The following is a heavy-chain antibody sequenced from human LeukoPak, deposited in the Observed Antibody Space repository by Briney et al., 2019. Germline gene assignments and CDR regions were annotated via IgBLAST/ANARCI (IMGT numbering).Heavy chain of an antibody. D-gene: IGHD5-18*01. CDR3: AKDQAAMVVNYFDY. J-gene: IGHJ4*02. V-gene: IGHV3-23*01. CDR2: ISGSGGST. CDR1: GFTFSSYA. Sequence: GGSLRLSCAASGFTFSSYAMSWVRQAPGKGLEWVSAISGSGGSTYYADSVKGRFTISRDSSKNTLYLQMNSLRAEDTAVYYCAKDQAAMVVNYFDYWGQGTLVTVSS.